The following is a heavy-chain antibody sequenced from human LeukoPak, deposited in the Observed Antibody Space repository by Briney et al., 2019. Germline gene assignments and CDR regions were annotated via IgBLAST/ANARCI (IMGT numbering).Heavy chain of an antibody. CDR3: AREGYYGSGGY. Sequence: SETLSLTCTVSGGSISSGGYYWSWIRQHPGKGLEWNRYIYYSGSTYYTPSLNSRVADSVDTSKNQYSLKLSSVTTADTAVYYCAREGYYGSGGYWGQGTLVTVSS. CDR1: GGSISSGGYY. D-gene: IGHD3-10*01. CDR2: IYYSGST. V-gene: IGHV4-31*03. J-gene: IGHJ4*02.